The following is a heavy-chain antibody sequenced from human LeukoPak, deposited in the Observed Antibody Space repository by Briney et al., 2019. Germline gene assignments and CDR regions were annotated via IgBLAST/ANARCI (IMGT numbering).Heavy chain of an antibody. D-gene: IGHD1-7*01. CDR1: GGSFSGYS. J-gene: IGHJ4*02. V-gene: IGHV4-34*01. Sequence: SETLSLTCAIYGGSFSGYSWTWIRQPPGKGLEWIGEISHFGSTKYIPSLESRVSLSLDTSKNQFSLKLSSVTAADTAVYYCARDRVNWNYLSSVDYWGQGTLVTVSS. CDR3: ARDRVNWNYLSSVDY. CDR2: ISHFGST.